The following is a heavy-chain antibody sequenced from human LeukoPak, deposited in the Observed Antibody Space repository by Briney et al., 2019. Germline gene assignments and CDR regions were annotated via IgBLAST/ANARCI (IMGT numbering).Heavy chain of an antibody. CDR2: ITTNTGNP. D-gene: IGHD3-9*01. Sequence: ASVKVSCKASGYTFTTRSINWLRQAPGQGLEWMGWITTNTGNPTYAQGFTGRFVFSLDTSVSTAYLQISSVKAEDTAVYYCARDGSIFCCVYWGQGTLVTVSS. V-gene: IGHV7-4-1*02. J-gene: IGHJ4*02. CDR3: ARDGSIFCCVY. CDR1: GYTFTTRS.